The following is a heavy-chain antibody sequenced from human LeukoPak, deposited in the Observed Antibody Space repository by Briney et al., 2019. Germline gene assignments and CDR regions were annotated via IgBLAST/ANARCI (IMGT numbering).Heavy chain of an antibody. Sequence: PGGSLRLSCAASGYTFSTYWMHWIRQGPGKGLVWVSRINEDGSSASYADAVRGRFTIARDNAKNTLYLQMNSRRAEDTAVYYCTRSTFGARDSWGQGTLVTVSS. D-gene: IGHD2-21*02. V-gene: IGHV3-74*01. CDR3: TRSTFGARDS. J-gene: IGHJ1*01. CDR1: GYTFSTYW. CDR2: INEDGSSA.